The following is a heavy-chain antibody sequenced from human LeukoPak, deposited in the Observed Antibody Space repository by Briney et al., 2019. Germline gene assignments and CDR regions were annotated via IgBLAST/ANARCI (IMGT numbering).Heavy chain of an antibody. CDR2: ISSSSSYI. D-gene: IGHD2-21*02. Sequence: KSGGSLRLSCAASGFTFSSYSMNWVRQAPGKGLEWVSSISSSSSYICYADSVKGRFTISRDNAKNSLYLQMNSLRAEDTAVYYCAKGVGAVVTAIDYFDYWGQGTLVTVSS. J-gene: IGHJ4*02. CDR1: GFTFSSYS. V-gene: IGHV3-21*04. CDR3: AKGVGAVVTAIDYFDY.